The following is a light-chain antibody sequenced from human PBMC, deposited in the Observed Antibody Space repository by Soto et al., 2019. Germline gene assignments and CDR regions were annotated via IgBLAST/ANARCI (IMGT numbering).Light chain of an antibody. Sequence: QSVLTQPRSVSGSPGQSVTISCTGTSSDVGGYNYVSWYQQHPGKAPKLMIYDVSKRPSGVPDRFSGSKSGNTASLTISWLQAEDEDDYYCCSYAGSSLYVFGTGTKVTVL. CDR2: DVS. V-gene: IGLV2-11*01. J-gene: IGLJ1*01. CDR1: SSDVGGYNY. CDR3: CSYAGSSLYV.